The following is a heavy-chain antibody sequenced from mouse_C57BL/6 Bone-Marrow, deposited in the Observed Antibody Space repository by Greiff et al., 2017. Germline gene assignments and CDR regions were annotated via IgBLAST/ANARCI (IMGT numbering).Heavy chain of an antibody. CDR3: ARQGAMDY. CDR2: ISSGGSYT. V-gene: IGHV5-6*01. Sequence: EVMLVESGGDLVKPGGSLKLSCAASGFTFSSYGMSWVRQTPDKRLEWVATISSGGSYTYYPDSVKGRFTISRDNAKNTLYLQMSSLQSEDTAMYYCARQGAMDYWGQGTSVTGSS. CDR1: GFTFSSYG. J-gene: IGHJ4*01.